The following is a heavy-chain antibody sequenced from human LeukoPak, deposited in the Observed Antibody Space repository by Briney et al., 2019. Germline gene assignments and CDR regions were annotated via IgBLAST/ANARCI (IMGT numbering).Heavy chain of an antibody. CDR2: VRYDGGGK. CDR3: AKVMITVVTTSKLDS. V-gene: IGHV3-30*02. J-gene: IGHJ4*02. D-gene: IGHD4-23*01. CDR1: GFTFSNYG. Sequence: GGSLRLSCEASGFTFSNYGMHWVRQAPGKGLEWVAFVRYDGGGKYYADSVKGRLTISRDNSKNTLYLEMNSLRGDDTAFYYCAKVMITVVTTSKLDSWGQGTLVTVSS.